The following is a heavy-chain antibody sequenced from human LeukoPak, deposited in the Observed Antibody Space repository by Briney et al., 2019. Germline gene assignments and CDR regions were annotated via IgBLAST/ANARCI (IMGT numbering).Heavy chain of an antibody. CDR2: INHSGST. CDR3: ARGDVFGGVIVPFDY. CDR1: GGSFSGYY. D-gene: IGHD3-16*02. J-gene: IGHJ4*02. V-gene: IGHV4-34*01. Sequence: SETLSLTCAVYGGSFSGYYWSWIRQPPGKGLEWIGEINHSGSTNYNAYLKSRVTISVDTTTKQFSLQLSSLTAAYTAVYYCARGDVFGGVIVPFDYWGQGTLVTVSS.